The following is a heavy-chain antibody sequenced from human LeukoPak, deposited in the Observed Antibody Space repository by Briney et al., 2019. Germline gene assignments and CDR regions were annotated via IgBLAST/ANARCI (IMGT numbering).Heavy chain of an antibody. J-gene: IGHJ3*02. V-gene: IGHV3-9*01. Sequence: GGSLRLSCAASGFTFDDYAMHWVRQAPGKGLEWVSGISWNSGSIGYADSVKGRFTISRDNAKNSLYLQMNSLRAGDTALYYCAKVGAFDIWGQGTMVTVSS. CDR2: ISWNSGSI. CDR1: GFTFDDYA. CDR3: AKVGAFDI.